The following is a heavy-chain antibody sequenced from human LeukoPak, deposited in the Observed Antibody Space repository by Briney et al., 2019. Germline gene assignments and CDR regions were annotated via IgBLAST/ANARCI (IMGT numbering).Heavy chain of an antibody. V-gene: IGHV3-13*01. CDR3: ARDASGGLLDY. Sequence: GQSRRLSCAASGLTFSSYDMHWVRQATGKGLEWVPAIGTAGDTYYPGSVKGRFTISRENAKNSLYLQMNSLRAGDTAVYYCARDASGGLLDYWGQGTLVTVSS. J-gene: IGHJ4*02. CDR2: IGTAGDT. CDR1: GLTFSSYD. D-gene: IGHD5-12*01.